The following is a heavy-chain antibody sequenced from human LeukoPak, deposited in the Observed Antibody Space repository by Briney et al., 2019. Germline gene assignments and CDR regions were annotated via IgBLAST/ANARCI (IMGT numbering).Heavy chain of an antibody. Sequence: GESLQISCKGSGYSFTSYWIGWVRQMPGKGLEWMGIIYPGDSDTRYSPSFQGQVTISADKSISTAYLQWGSLKASDTAMYYCARRKGGNSGWGAFDIWGQGTMATVSS. CDR1: GYSFTSYW. J-gene: IGHJ3*02. D-gene: IGHD4-23*01. V-gene: IGHV5-51*01. CDR2: IYPGDSDT. CDR3: ARRKGGNSGWGAFDI.